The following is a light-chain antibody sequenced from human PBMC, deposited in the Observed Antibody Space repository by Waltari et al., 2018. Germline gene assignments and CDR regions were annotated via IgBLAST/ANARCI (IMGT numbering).Light chain of an antibody. J-gene: IGLJ3*02. V-gene: IGLV8-61*01. Sequence: QTVVTQEPSFSVSPGGTITPTCGLNSGSVSTSSYPSWDPKTPGQAPRTLIYSTSTRSSGVPDRFSGSILGNRAALTITGAQADDESDYYCVLYMGSGISVFGGGTKLTVL. CDR3: VLYMGSGISV. CDR1: SGSVSTSSY. CDR2: STS.